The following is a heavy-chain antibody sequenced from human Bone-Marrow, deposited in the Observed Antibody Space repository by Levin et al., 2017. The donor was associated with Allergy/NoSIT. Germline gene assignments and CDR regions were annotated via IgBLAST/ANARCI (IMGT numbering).Heavy chain of an antibody. CDR2: IYYSGST. Sequence: PSETLSLTCTVSGGSISSGGYYWSWIRQHPGKGLEWIGYIYYSGSTYYNPSLKSRVTISVDTSKNQFSLKLSSVTAADTAVYYCAREGVPAARPGVAFDIWGQGTMVTVSS. D-gene: IGHD6-6*01. V-gene: IGHV4-31*03. CDR1: GGSISSGGYY. J-gene: IGHJ3*02. CDR3: AREGVPAARPGVAFDI.